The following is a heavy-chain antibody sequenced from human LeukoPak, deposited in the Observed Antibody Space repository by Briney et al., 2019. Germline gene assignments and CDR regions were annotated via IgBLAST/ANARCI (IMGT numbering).Heavy chain of an antibody. D-gene: IGHD2-15*01. J-gene: IGHJ4*02. Sequence: PGGSLRLSCAASEFSVGSNYMTWVRQAPGKGLEWVSYISSSGSTIYYADSVKGRFTISRDNAKNSLYLQMNSLRAEDTAVYYCARDDPPNCSGGSCYSVIFDYWGQGTLVTVSS. CDR3: ARDDPPNCSGGSCYSVIFDY. CDR1: EFSVGSNY. CDR2: ISSSGSTI. V-gene: IGHV3-48*03.